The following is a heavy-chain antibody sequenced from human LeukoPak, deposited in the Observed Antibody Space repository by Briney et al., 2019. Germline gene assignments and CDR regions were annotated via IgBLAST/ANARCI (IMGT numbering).Heavy chain of an antibody. CDR3: ASGLTGWSTDPLDY. V-gene: IGHV7-4-1*02. D-gene: IGHD6-19*01. J-gene: IGHJ4*02. Sequence: GASVKVSCKASGYTFMNYAMNWVRQAPGQGLEWMGWINSKTGNPTYAQAFTGRFVFSFDTSVSTAYLQISSLKAEDTAVYYCASGLTGWSTDPLDYWGQGTLVTVSS. CDR1: GYTFMNYA. CDR2: INSKTGNP.